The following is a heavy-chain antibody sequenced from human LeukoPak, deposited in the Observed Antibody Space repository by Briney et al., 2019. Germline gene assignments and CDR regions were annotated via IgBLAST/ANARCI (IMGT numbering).Heavy chain of an antibody. Sequence: ASVKVSCKASGYTFTSYGISWVRQAPGQGLEWMGWISAYNGNTNYAQKLQGRVTMTTDTSTSTAYMELRSLRSDDTAVYYCARDFPRHRSGWYGSCGYWGQGTLVTVSS. V-gene: IGHV1-18*01. CDR1: GYTFTSYG. CDR3: ARDFPRHRSGWYGSCGY. J-gene: IGHJ4*02. D-gene: IGHD6-19*01. CDR2: ISAYNGNT.